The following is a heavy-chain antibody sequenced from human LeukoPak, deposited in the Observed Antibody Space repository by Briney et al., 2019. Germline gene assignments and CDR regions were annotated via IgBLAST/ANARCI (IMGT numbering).Heavy chain of an antibody. CDR2: VRYDGSDK. CDR3: AKVRMAARPHWFDP. CDR1: GFSFSSYD. D-gene: IGHD6-6*01. V-gene: IGHV3-30*02. Sequence: GGSLRLSCAASGFSFSSYDMHWVRQAPGKGLEWVAFVRYDGSDKYYGDSVKGRFTISRDNSKNTLNLQMNSLRPEDTAVYYCAKVRMAARPHWFDPWGQGTLVTVSP. J-gene: IGHJ5*02.